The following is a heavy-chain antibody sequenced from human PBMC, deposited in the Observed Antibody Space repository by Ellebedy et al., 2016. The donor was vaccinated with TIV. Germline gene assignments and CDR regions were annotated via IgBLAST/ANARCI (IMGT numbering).Heavy chain of an antibody. Sequence: AASVKVSCKVSGYTLTELSMHWVRQAPGKGLEWVANIKEDGSEKYYVDSVKGRFTISRDNAKNSLYLQMNSLRAEDTAVYHCARGMRVMSYYYGMDVWGQGTTVTVSS. CDR1: GYTLTELS. D-gene: IGHD3-16*01. CDR2: IKEDGSEK. J-gene: IGHJ6*02. CDR3: ARGMRVMSYYYGMDV. V-gene: IGHV3-7*04.